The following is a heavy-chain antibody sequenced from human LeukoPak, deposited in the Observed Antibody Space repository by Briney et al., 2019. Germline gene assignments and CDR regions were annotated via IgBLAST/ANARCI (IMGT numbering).Heavy chain of an antibody. CDR2: ISDSKRGGTT. CDR1: GFIFSDYA. Sequence: GGSLRLSCAASGFIFSDYAMSWVRQAPGKGLEWVSVISDSKRGGTTYYADSVKGRFTISRDTSKNTLYLQMSSLRVEDTAVYYCAKVPNYYDTTTYYGWGQGTLVAVSS. V-gene: IGHV3-23*01. J-gene: IGHJ4*01. D-gene: IGHD3-22*01. CDR3: AKVPNYYDTTTYYG.